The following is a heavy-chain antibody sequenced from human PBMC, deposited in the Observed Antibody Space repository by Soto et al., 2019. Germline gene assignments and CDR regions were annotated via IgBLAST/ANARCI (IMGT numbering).Heavy chain of an antibody. Sequence: GASVKVSCKASGYTFTSYGISWVRQAPGQGLEWMGWISAYNGNTNYAQKLQGRVTMTTDTSTSTAYMELRSLRSDDTAVYYCASFRMGSSPLRGYYGMDVWGQGTTVTVSS. CDR1: GYTFTSYG. CDR2: ISAYNGNT. J-gene: IGHJ6*02. V-gene: IGHV1-18*01. CDR3: ASFRMGSSPLRGYYGMDV. D-gene: IGHD6-13*01.